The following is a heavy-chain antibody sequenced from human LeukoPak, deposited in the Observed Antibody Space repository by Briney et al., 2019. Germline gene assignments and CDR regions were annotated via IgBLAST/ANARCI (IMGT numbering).Heavy chain of an antibody. CDR3: ARGQGTLWY. CDR1: GFTFSSYW. V-gene: IGHV3-7*03. J-gene: IGHJ4*02. D-gene: IGHD2-21*01. CDR2: IKQDGSEK. Sequence: GGSQRLSCAASGFTFSSYWTSWVRQAPGKGLEWVANIKQDGSEKYYVDSVKGRFTISRDNSKNTLYLQMNSLRAEDTAVYYCARGQGTLWYWGQGTLVTVSS.